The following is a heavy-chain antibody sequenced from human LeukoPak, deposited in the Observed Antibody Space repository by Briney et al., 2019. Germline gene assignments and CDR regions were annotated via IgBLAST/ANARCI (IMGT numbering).Heavy chain of an antibody. V-gene: IGHV4-59*08. D-gene: IGHD6-13*01. Sequence: SETLSLTCTVSGGSIGYYYWSWIRQPPGKGLEWIGYIYYSGSTKYNPSLKSRVTISVDTSKNQFSLKLSSVTAADTAVYYCARRGYSSTWGLDYWGQGTLVTVSS. CDR1: GGSIGYYY. J-gene: IGHJ4*02. CDR3: ARRGYSSTWGLDY. CDR2: IYYSGST.